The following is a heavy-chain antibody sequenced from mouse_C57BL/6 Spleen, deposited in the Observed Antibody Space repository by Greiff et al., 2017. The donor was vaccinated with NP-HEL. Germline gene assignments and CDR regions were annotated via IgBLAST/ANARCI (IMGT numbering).Heavy chain of an antibody. Sequence: VQLQQSGPELVKPGASVKISCKASGYTFTDYYMNWVKQSHGKSLEWIGDINPNNGGTSYNQKFKGKATLTVDKSSSTAYMELRSLTSEDSAVYYCARYGYYNYAMDYWGQGTSVTVSS. CDR3: ARYGYYNYAMDY. J-gene: IGHJ4*01. CDR1: GYTFTDYY. V-gene: IGHV1-26*01. CDR2: INPNNGGT. D-gene: IGHD2-3*01.